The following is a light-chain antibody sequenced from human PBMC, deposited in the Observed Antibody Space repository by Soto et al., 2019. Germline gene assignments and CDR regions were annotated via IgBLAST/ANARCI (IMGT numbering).Light chain of an antibody. J-gene: IGLJ2*01. CDR3: SSYTSSSSTLVV. V-gene: IGLV2-14*01. Sequence: QSVLTQPASVSGSPGQSITISCTGTSSDVGGYNYVSWYQQHPGKAPKLMIYDVSYRPSGVSNRFSGSKSGNTASLTISGLQAEDEADYYCSSYTSSSSTLVVFGGGTKLTVL. CDR1: SSDVGGYNY. CDR2: DVS.